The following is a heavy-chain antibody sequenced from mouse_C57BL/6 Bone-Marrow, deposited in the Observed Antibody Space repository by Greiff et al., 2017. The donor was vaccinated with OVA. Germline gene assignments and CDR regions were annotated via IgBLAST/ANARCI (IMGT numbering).Heavy chain of an antibody. V-gene: IGHV5-12*01. CDR3: ARRYDLYYYAMDY. CDR2: ISNGGGST. D-gene: IGHD2-4*01. Sequence: EVKVEESGGGLVQPGGSLKLSCAASGFTFSDYYMYWVRQTPEKRLEWVAYISNGGGSTYYPDTVKGRFTISRDNAKNTLYLQMSRLKSEDTAMYYCARRYDLYYYAMDYWGQGTSVTVSS. J-gene: IGHJ4*01. CDR1: GFTFSDYY.